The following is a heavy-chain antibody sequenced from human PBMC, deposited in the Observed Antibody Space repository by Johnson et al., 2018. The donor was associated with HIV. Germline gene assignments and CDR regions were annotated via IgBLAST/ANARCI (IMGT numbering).Heavy chain of an antibody. Sequence: QVQLVESGGGVVQPGRSLRLSCAASGFTFSSYGMHWVRQAPGKGLEWVSHISGSANSTYYADSVKGRFTVSSDNSKNTLYLQMNSLRAEDTAVYYCAKDKDAFDIWGQGTMVTVSS. CDR2: ISGSANST. CDR1: GFTFSSYG. J-gene: IGHJ3*02. CDR3: AKDKDAFDI. V-gene: IGHV3-NL1*01.